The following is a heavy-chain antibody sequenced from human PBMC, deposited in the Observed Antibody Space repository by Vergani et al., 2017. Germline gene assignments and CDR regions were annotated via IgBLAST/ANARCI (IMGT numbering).Heavy chain of an antibody. J-gene: IGHJ4*02. Sequence: QVQLQESGPGLVRPSETLSLTCSVSGTSVSSGTHYWNWIRQPADKTLEWIGRIYTSGSTDYNPTLRSRITLSLVRSTNQVSLKVSSVTAADTAVYYCATIGYRRWGYYFDYWGQGILVTVSS. CDR1: GTSVSSGTHY. CDR3: ATIGYRRWGYYFDY. D-gene: IGHD2-2*02. CDR2: IYTSGST. V-gene: IGHV4-61*02.